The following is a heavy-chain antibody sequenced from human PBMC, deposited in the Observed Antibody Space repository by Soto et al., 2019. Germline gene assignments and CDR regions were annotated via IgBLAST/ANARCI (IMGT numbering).Heavy chain of an antibody. J-gene: IGHJ6*02. V-gene: IGHV4-34*01. D-gene: IGHD6-13*01. CDR2: INHSGST. CDR1: GGSFSGYY. CDR3: ARLRAAAGTSRGWYYYYYGMDV. Sequence: SETLSLTCAVYGGSFSGYYWSWIRQPPGKGLEWIGEINHSGSTNYNPSLKSRVTISVDTSKNQFTLKLSSVTAADTAVYYCARLRAAAGTSRGWYYYYYGMDVWGQGTTVTVSS.